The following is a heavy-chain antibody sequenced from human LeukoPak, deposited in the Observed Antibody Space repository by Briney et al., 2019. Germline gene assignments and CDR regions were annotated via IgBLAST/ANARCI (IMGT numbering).Heavy chain of an antibody. CDR3: AKDYYGSGSYYSTGYDY. V-gene: IGHV3-23*01. CDR2: ISGSGGST. CDR1: GFTFSSYA. Sequence: PGGSLRLSCAASGFTFSSYAMSWVRQAPGKGLEWVSAISGSGGSTYYADSVKGRFTISRDNSKNTLYLQMNSLRAEDTAVYYCAKDYYGSGSYYSTGYDYWGQGTLVTDSS. J-gene: IGHJ4*02. D-gene: IGHD3-10*01.